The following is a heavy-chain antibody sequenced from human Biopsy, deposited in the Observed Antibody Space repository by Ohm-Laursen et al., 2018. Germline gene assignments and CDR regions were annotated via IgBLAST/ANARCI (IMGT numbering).Heavy chain of an antibody. CDR3: ARTPRDSFWSGSYKRGLWFDP. Sequence: GTLSLTCTVSGGSISSDYWSWIRQTPGKGLEWIGYIYYSGSTNYNPSFKSRVTVSKDTSKNQFSLQVNSVTAADTAVYYCARTPRDSFWSGSYKRGLWFDPWGQGTLVIVSS. CDR1: GGSISSDY. D-gene: IGHD3-3*01. V-gene: IGHV4-59*01. CDR2: IYYSGST. J-gene: IGHJ5*02.